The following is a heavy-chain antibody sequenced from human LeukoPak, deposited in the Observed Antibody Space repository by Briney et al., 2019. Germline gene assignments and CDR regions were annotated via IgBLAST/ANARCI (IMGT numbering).Heavy chain of an antibody. CDR1: GITFYSYG. Sequence: AGGTLRLSCAASGITFYSYGMSWARQAPGKGLEWVANIKQDGSEKYYVDSVKGRFTISRDNAKNSLYLQMNSLRAEDTAVYYCARLSAGHVLLDYWGQGTLVTVSS. CDR2: IKQDGSEK. CDR3: ARLSAGHVLLDY. J-gene: IGHJ4*02. V-gene: IGHV3-7*01. D-gene: IGHD2-15*01.